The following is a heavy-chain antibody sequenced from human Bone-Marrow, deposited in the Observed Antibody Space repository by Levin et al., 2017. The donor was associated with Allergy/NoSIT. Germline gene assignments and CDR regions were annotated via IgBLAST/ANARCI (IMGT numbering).Heavy chain of an antibody. V-gene: IGHV1-8*01. Sequence: GESLKISCKASGYTFTSYDINWVRQATGQGLEWMGWMNPNSGNTGYAQKFQGRVTMTRNTSISTAYMELSSLRSEDTAVYYCALGGYRYYYYYGMDVWGQGTTVTVSS. CDR3: ALGGYRYYYYYGMDV. CDR2: MNPNSGNT. J-gene: IGHJ6*02. D-gene: IGHD3-22*01. CDR1: GYTFTSYD.